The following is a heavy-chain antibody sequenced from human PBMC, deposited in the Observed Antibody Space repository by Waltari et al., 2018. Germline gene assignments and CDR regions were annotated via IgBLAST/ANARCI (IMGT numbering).Heavy chain of an antibody. D-gene: IGHD3-3*01. CDR2: LGPEDGET. CDR3: ATWLLGWSGYPY. J-gene: IGHJ4*02. Sequence: QVQLVQSGAEVKKPGASVKVSCKVSGYTLTELSMHWVRQAPGKGLEWMGGLGPEDGETIYAQKFQGRVTMTEDTATDTAYMELSSMRSEDTAVDYCATWLLGWSGYPYWGQGTLVTVSS. CDR1: GYTLTELS. V-gene: IGHV1-24*01.